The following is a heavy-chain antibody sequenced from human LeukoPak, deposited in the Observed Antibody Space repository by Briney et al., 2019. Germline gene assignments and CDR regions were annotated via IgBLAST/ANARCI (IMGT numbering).Heavy chain of an antibody. CDR1: GFTFSNYA. CDR3: AKTSGSYFAGFDC. V-gene: IGHV3-23*01. J-gene: IGHJ4*02. Sequence: GGSLRLSCTASGFTFSNYAMTWVRQAPGKGLEWVSGISGNGGSTYYADSVKGRFTISRDYSKSSLHLQMNGLRAEDTAVYYCAKTSGSYFAGFDCWGQGTLVTVSS. CDR2: ISGNGGST. D-gene: IGHD3-22*01.